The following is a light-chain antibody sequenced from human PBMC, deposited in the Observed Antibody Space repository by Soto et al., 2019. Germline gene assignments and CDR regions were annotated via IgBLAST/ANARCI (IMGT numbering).Light chain of an antibody. CDR1: QSVASAY. V-gene: IGKV3-20*01. CDR3: QQYQSSRWT. CDR2: GAS. Sequence: EIVLTQSPGTLSSSPGERATLSCRASQSVASAYLAWYQHTPGQAPRLLIYGASSRATGIPDRFSGSGSGTDFTLTISSLEPEDFAVYYCQQYQSSRWTFGQGTKVEAK. J-gene: IGKJ1*01.